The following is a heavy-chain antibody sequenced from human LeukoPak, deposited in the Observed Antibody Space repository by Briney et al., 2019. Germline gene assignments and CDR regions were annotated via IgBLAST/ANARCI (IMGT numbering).Heavy chain of an antibody. CDR1: GGTFSSYA. J-gene: IGHJ4*02. V-gene: IGHV1-69*05. Sequence: GASVKVSCKASGGTFSSYAISWVRQAPGQGLEWMGRIFPTFGTANYAQKFQGRVTITTDESTSTAYLELSSLRSEDTAVYYWARAGSLSQNFDYWGQGTLVTVSS. CDR3: ARAGSLSQNFDY. D-gene: IGHD1-26*01. CDR2: IFPTFGTA.